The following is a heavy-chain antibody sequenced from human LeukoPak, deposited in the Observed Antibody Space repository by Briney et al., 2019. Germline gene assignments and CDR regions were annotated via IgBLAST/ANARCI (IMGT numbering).Heavy chain of an antibody. CDR3: AKEYNRVHDALDI. CDR1: GFTFSSN. D-gene: IGHD1-1*01. V-gene: IGHV3-30*18. Sequence: PGGSLRLSCVVSGFTFSSNHWVRQAPGKGLEWVAVISYDGSKKYYADSVKGRFTISRDSSKNTLSLQMNSLRAEDTAVYYCAKEYNRVHDALDIWGQGTMVTVSS. CDR2: ISYDGSKK. J-gene: IGHJ3*02.